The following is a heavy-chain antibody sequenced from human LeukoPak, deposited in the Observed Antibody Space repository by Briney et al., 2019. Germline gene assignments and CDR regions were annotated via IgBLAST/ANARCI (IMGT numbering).Heavy chain of an antibody. V-gene: IGHV3-23*01. CDR1: GFTFSSYA. J-gene: IGHJ4*02. Sequence: GGSLRLSCAASGFTFSSYAMSWVRQAPGKGLEWVSVISGSGDSTNYADSVRGRFSISRDNAKNTLYLQMNSLRAEDTAVYYCARGLSGYASSLGYWGQGTLVTVSA. CDR3: ARGLSGYASSLGY. CDR2: ISGSGDST. D-gene: IGHD6-6*01.